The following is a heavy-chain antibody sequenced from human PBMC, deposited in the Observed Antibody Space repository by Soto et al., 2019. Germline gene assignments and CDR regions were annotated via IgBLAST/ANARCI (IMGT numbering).Heavy chain of an antibody. CDR2: IKQDGSEK. J-gene: IGHJ4*02. CDR1: GFTFSSYW. Sequence: EVQLVESGGGLVQLGGSLRLSCAASGFTFSSYWMSWVRQAPGKGLEWVANIKQDGSEKYYVDSVKGRFTISRDNAKNSLYLQMNSLRAEDTAVYYCAREDGDTIFGVVIIPVGFDYWGQGTLVTVSS. V-gene: IGHV3-7*05. CDR3: AREDGDTIFGVVIIPVGFDY. D-gene: IGHD3-3*01.